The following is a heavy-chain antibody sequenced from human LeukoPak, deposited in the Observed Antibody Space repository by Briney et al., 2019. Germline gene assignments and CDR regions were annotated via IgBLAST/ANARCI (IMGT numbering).Heavy chain of an antibody. CDR2: ISCDGSNK. D-gene: IGHD2-2*02. V-gene: IGHV3-30-3*01. Sequence: GGSLRLSCAASGFTFSSYAMHWVRQAPGKGLEWVAVISCDGSNKYYADSVKGRFTISRDNSKNTLYLQMNSLRAEDTAVYYCARGGYCSSTSCYRSHPFDYWGQGTLVTVSS. CDR1: GFTFSSYA. J-gene: IGHJ4*02. CDR3: ARGGYCSSTSCYRSHPFDY.